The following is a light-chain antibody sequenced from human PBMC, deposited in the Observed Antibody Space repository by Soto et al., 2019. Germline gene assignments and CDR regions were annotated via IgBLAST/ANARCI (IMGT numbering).Light chain of an antibody. J-gene: IGLJ1*01. Sequence: QSALTQPASVSGSPGQSITISCTGTSSDVGGYDYVSWYQLHPGKAPKLMVFDVSNRPSGVSYRFSGSKSGTTSSLTISWLQAEDEADYFCSSYSISTDYLLGTGTKDTV. V-gene: IGLV2-14*03. CDR2: DVS. CDR3: SSYSISTDYL. CDR1: SSDVGGYDY.